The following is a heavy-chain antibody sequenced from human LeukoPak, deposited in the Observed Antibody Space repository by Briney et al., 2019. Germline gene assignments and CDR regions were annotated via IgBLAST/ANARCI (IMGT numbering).Heavy chain of an antibody. J-gene: IGHJ4*02. Sequence: ASVKVSCKASVYTFTGYYMHWVRQAPGQGLEWMGWINPNSGGTNYAQKFQGRVTMTRETSISTAYMELSRLRSDDTAVYYCARDRYCSGGSCYSGRAYWGQGTLVTVSS. CDR1: VYTFTGYY. D-gene: IGHD2-15*01. CDR2: INPNSGGT. V-gene: IGHV1-2*02. CDR3: ARDRYCSGGSCYSGRAY.